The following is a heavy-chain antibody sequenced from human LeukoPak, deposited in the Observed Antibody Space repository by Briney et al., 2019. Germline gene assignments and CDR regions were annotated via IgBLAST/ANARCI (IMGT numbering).Heavy chain of an antibody. D-gene: IGHD2-15*01. CDR2: ISGNGGSA. V-gene: IGHV3-23*01. Sequence: GGSLRLSCAASGFTFSYYAMSWVRQAPGKGLEWVSIISGNGGSAYYADSVKGRFTISRDNSKNTLYLQMNSLRAEDTAVYYCAKIPRGGYMDVWGKGTTVTVSS. CDR1: GFTFSYYA. J-gene: IGHJ6*03. CDR3: AKIPRGGYMDV.